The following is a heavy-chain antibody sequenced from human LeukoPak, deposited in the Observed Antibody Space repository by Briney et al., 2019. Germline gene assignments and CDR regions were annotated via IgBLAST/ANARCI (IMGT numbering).Heavy chain of an antibody. J-gene: IGHJ6*02. CDR3: ARDSQQLVPGYYYGMDV. CDR1: GYTFTSYA. Sequence: ASVKVSCKASGYTFTSYAKHWVRQAPGQRLEWMGWINAGNGNTKYSQKFQGRVTITRDTSASTAYMELSSLRSEDTAVYYCARDSQQLVPGYYYGMDVWGQGTTVTVSS. CDR2: INAGNGNT. D-gene: IGHD6-13*01. V-gene: IGHV1-3*01.